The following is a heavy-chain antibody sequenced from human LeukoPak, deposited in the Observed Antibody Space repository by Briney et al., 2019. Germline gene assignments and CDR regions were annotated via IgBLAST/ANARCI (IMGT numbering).Heavy chain of an antibody. Sequence: GASVKVSCKASAGTFSSYAISWVRQSPGQGLEWMGRVIPILGIANYAQKFQGRVTITADKSTSTAYMELSSLRSEDTAVYYCANYYDSSGYYPSRRYRGDYGMDVWGQGTTVTVSS. CDR2: VIPILGIA. D-gene: IGHD3-22*01. CDR3: ANYYDSSGYYPSRRYRGDYGMDV. V-gene: IGHV1-69*04. CDR1: AGTFSSYA. J-gene: IGHJ6*01.